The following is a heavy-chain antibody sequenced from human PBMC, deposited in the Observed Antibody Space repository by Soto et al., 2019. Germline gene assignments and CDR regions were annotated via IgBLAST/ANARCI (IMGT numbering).Heavy chain of an antibody. CDR2: MNPNSGNT. Sequence: ASVKVSCKASGYTFASYDIKWVRQATGQGLEWMGWMNPNSGNTGYAQKFQGRVTMTRNTSISTAYMELSSLRSEDTAVYYCARAGVRAARIDAFDIWGQGTMVTVSS. V-gene: IGHV1-8*01. J-gene: IGHJ3*02. D-gene: IGHD6-6*01. CDR3: ARAGVRAARIDAFDI. CDR1: GYTFASYD.